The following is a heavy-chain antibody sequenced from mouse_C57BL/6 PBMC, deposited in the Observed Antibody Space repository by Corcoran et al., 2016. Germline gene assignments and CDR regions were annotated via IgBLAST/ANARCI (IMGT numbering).Heavy chain of an antibody. CDR2: IYPRSGNI. CDR3: AKSFYALDY. J-gene: IGHJ4*01. V-gene: IGHV1-81*01. Sequence: VQLQQSGPELVKPGASVKLSCKASGYTFTSFGISWVKQRTGQGLEWIGEIYPRSGNIYYNEKFKGKATLTADKSSNTAYMELRSLTSEDSAVYFCAKSFYALDYWGQGTSVTVSS. CDR1: GYTFTSFG.